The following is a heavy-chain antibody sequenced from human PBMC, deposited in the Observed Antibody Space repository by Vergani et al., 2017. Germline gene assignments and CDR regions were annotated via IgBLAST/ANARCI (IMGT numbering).Heavy chain of an antibody. Sequence: QVQLVESGGGVVQPGRSLSLSCAASGFTFSSYGMHWVRQAPGKGLEWVAVISYDGSNKYYADSVKGRFTISRDNSKNTLYLQMNSLRAEETAVYYCAKEEWGIAAAGATPGFYMDVWGKGTTVTVSS. CDR2: ISYDGSNK. CDR3: AKEEWGIAAAGATPGFYMDV. CDR1: GFTFSSYG. D-gene: IGHD6-13*01. J-gene: IGHJ6*03. V-gene: IGHV3-30*18.